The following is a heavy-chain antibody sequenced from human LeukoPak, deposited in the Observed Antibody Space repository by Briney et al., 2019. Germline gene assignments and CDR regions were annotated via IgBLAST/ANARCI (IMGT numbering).Heavy chain of an antibody. CDR2: ISSSGSTI. CDR3: ANSGLNRFEY. CDR1: GFTFSSYE. V-gene: IGHV3-48*03. Sequence: PGGSLRLSCAASGFTFSSYEMNWVRQAPGKGLEWVSYISSSGSTIYYADSVKGRFTISRDNAKNSLYLQMNSLRAEDTAVYYCANSGLNRFEYWGQGALVTVSS. J-gene: IGHJ4*02. D-gene: IGHD2-15*01.